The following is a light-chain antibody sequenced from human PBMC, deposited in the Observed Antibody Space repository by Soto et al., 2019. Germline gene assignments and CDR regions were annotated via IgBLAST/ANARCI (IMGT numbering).Light chain of an antibody. J-gene: IGLJ2*01. V-gene: IGLV2-23*01. Sequence: QSALTQPASVSGSPGQSSTISCTGASSDVGSYNLVSWYQRYPGKAPKLIIYEGSKRPSGVSNRFSGSKSGNTASLTISGLQAEDEADYYCCSYASSSTPVIFGGGTKLTVL. CDR2: EGS. CDR3: CSYASSSTPVI. CDR1: SSDVGSYNL.